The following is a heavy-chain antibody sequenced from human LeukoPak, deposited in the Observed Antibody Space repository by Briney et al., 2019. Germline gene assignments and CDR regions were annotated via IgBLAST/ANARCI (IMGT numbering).Heavy chain of an antibody. Sequence: GGSLRLSCAASGFTFSSYSMNWVRQAPGKGLEWVSPISSSSSYIYYADSVKGRFTISRDNAKNSLYLQMNSLRAEDTAVYYCARGVPAVAGTYYFDYWGQGTLVTVSS. V-gene: IGHV3-21*04. CDR3: ARGVPAVAGTYYFDY. J-gene: IGHJ4*02. CDR2: ISSSSSYI. CDR1: GFTFSSYS. D-gene: IGHD6-19*01.